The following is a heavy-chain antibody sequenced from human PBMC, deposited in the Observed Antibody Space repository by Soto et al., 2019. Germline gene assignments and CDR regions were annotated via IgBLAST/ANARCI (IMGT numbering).Heavy chain of an antibody. CDR1: GFTFASYA. J-gene: IGHJ4*02. Sequence: EVQLLESGGGLVQPRGSLRLSCAASGFTFASYAMSWVRQAPGKGLEWVSGISGSGGNTYNADSVKGRFTISRDNSKNTLYLDMISLRAEDTAVYYCAKGLSIAAAGTFDYWGQGTLVTVSS. CDR3: AKGLSIAAAGTFDY. D-gene: IGHD6-13*01. V-gene: IGHV3-23*01. CDR2: ISGSGGNT.